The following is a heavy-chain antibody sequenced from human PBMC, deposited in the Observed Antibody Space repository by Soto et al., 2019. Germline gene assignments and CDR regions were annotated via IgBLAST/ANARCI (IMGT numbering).Heavy chain of an antibody. J-gene: IGHJ6*02. CDR2: IVVGSGNT. V-gene: IGHV1-58*01. CDR3: AAEETDARGMDV. Sequence: RASVKVSCKASGFTFTSSSVQWVRQARGQRLEWIGWIVVGSGNTNYAQKFQERVTITRDMSTSTAYMELSSLRSEDTAVYYCAAEETDARGMDVWGQGTKVTVSS. CDR1: GFTFTSSS.